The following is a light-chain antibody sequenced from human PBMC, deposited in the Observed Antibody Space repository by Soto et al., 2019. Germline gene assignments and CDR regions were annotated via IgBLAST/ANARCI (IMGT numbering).Light chain of an antibody. Sequence: QSALTQPASVSGSPGQSITISCTGTSSDVGVYNLVSWYQQYPDKAPKLMIFDVNTRPSGVSNRFSGSKSGNTASLIISGLQAEDEADYYCSSYKSSSTLPDVFGTGTKVTVL. CDR3: SSYKSSSTLPDV. CDR2: DVN. V-gene: IGLV2-14*01. J-gene: IGLJ1*01. CDR1: SSDVGVYNL.